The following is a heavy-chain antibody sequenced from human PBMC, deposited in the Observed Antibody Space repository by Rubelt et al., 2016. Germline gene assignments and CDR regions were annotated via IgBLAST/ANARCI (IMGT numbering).Heavy chain of an antibody. CDR1: GFTFSNYW. CDR3: TSLTDGDPEY. D-gene: IGHD4-17*01. CDR2: IKQDGSEK. Sequence: EVQLVESGGGLVQPGGSLRLSCAASGFTFSNYWMSWVRQAPGKGLEWVAIIKQDGSEKYYVDSVKGRFTISRDNAKNSLYLQMNSLRAEDTAVYYCTSLTDGDPEYWGQGTLVTVSS. V-gene: IGHV3-7*01. J-gene: IGHJ4*02.